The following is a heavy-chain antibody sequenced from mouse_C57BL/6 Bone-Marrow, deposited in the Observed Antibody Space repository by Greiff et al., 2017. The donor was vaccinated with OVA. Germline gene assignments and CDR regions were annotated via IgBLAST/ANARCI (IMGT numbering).Heavy chain of an antibody. Sequence: QVQLQQPGAELVRPGSSVKLSCKASGYTFTSYWMDWVKQRPGQGLEWIGNIYPSDSATHYNQKFKDKATLTVDKSSSTAYMQLSSLTSEDSAVYYCAVYYGSSSGYWGQGTTRTVSS. V-gene: IGHV1-61*01. CDR2: IYPSDSAT. J-gene: IGHJ2*01. CDR3: AVYYGSSSGY. D-gene: IGHD1-1*01. CDR1: GYTFTSYW.